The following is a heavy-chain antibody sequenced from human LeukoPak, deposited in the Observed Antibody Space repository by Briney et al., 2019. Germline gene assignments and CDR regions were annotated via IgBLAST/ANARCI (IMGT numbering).Heavy chain of an antibody. J-gene: IGHJ6*02. D-gene: IGHD2-2*01. CDR2: INPNSGGT. CDR3: ARMFGPLGYCSSTSCYYYYGMDV. Sequence: ASVKVSCKASGYTFTGYYMHWVRQAPGQGLEWMGWINPNSGGTNYAQKFQGGVTMTRDTSISTAYMELSRLRSDDTAVYYCARMFGPLGYCSSTSCYYYYGMDVWGQGTTVTVSS. V-gene: IGHV1-2*02. CDR1: GYTFTGYY.